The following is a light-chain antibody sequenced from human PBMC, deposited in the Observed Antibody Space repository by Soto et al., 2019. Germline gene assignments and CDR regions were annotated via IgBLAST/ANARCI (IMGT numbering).Light chain of an antibody. V-gene: IGKV3-20*01. CDR2: ATS. CDR3: QQYGSSPLIT. CDR1: QSVSSN. Sequence: ELVMTQSPATLSVSPGERATLSCRASQSVSSNLAWYQQKPVQAPRLLIYATSSRATGIPDRFSGSGSGTDFTLPISRLEPEDFAVYYCQQYGSSPLITFGQGTRLEIK. J-gene: IGKJ5*01.